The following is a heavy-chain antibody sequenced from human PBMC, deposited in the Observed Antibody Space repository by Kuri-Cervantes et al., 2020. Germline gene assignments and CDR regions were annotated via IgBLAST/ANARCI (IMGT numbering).Heavy chain of an antibody. Sequence: ASVKVSCKPSGYTFADYVIHWVRQAPGHRLEWMGWINAGNGKTKYSQNFEVRVNITRDTSASTVYMELNSLTSEDTAVYYCARARQPDNWFDPWGQGTLVTVSS. D-gene: IGHD6-13*01. CDR3: ARARQPDNWFDP. J-gene: IGHJ5*02. CDR1: GYTFADYV. CDR2: INAGNGKT. V-gene: IGHV1-3*01.